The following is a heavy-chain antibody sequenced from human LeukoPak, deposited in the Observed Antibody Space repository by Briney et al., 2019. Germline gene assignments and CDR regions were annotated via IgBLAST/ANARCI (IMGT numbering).Heavy chain of an antibody. Sequence: PSETLSLTCAVSSGSLSSDTYYWGWVRQPPGKGLESIGNIYYSGTTYYNPSLESRVTISIDTSKNQFSLKLSSVTAADTAVYYCARVGLRDQPLRRRGYFDYWGQGTLVTVSS. D-gene: IGHD2-2*01. V-gene: IGHV4-39*01. J-gene: IGHJ4*02. CDR1: SGSLSSDTYY. CDR3: ARVGLRDQPLRRRGYFDY. CDR2: IYYSGTT.